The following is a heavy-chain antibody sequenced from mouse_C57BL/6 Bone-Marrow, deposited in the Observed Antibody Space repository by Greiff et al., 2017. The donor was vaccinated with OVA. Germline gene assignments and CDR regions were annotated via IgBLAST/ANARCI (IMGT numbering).Heavy chain of an antibody. CDR3: ARSRDGSPLDY. D-gene: IGHD2-3*01. J-gene: IGHJ2*01. CDR1: GYTFTSYW. CDR2: IHPNSGST. Sequence: QVQLKQPGAELVKPGASVKLSCKASGYTFTSYWMHWVKQRPGQGLEWIGMIHPNSGSTNYNEKFKSKATLTVDKSSSTAYMQLSSLTSEDSAVYYWARSRDGSPLDYWGQGTTLTVSS. V-gene: IGHV1-64*01.